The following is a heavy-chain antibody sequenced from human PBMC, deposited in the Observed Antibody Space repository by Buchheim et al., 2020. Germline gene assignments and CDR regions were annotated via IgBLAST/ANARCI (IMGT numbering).Heavy chain of an antibody. CDR2: IYYSGST. CDR3: ARGRYCSGGSCFVP. CDR1: GGSISSYY. J-gene: IGHJ5*02. D-gene: IGHD2-15*01. V-gene: IGHV4-59*01. Sequence: QVQLQESGPGLVKPSETLSLTCTVSGGSISSYYWSWIRQPPGKGLEWIGYIYYSGSTNYNPSLKSRVTISVDTSKNQFSLGLSSVTAADTAVYYCARGRYCSGGSCFVPWGQGTL.